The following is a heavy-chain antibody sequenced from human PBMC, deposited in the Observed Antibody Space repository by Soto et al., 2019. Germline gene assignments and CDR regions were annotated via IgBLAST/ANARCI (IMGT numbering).Heavy chain of an antibody. CDR3: ARVAVYDLLYYYYYGMDV. J-gene: IGHJ6*02. V-gene: IGHV4-34*01. Sequence: PSETLSLTCAVYGGSFSGYYWSWIRQPPGKGLEWIGEINHSGSTNYNPSLKSRVTISVDTSKNQFSLKLSSVTAADTAVYYCARVAVYDLLYYYYYGMDVWGQGTTVTVSS. CDR2: INHSGST. CDR1: GGSFSGYY. D-gene: IGHD2-8*01.